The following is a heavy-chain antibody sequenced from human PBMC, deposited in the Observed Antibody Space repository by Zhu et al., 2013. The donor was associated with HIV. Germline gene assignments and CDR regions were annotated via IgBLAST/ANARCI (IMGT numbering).Heavy chain of an antibody. CDR1: GFTFSNYW. D-gene: IGHD1-1*01. V-gene: IGHV3-74*01. CDR3: AKEIEGYNTNWSHAFDM. CDR2: IYSDGRTT. J-gene: IGHJ3*02. Sequence: EVQLVESGGGLVQPGGSLRLSCVASGFTFSNYWMHWVRQAPGKGLVWVSRIYSDGRTTTYADSVKGRFTISRDNAKNTLYLQLNSLSAEDTAVYYCAKEIEGYNTNWSHAFDMWGQGTMVTVSS.